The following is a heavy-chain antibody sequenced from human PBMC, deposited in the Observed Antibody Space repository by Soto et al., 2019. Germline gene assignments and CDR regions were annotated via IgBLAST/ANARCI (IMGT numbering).Heavy chain of an antibody. D-gene: IGHD3-22*01. Sequence: ASVKVSCKASGYTFTSYDINWVRQASGQGLEWMGWMNPNSANTGYAQKFQGRVTVTRNTSISTAYMELSSLRSEDTAVYYCARELNYYDSSGYHSTEGAHWGQGTLVTVSS. J-gene: IGHJ4*02. CDR1: GYTFTSYD. V-gene: IGHV1-8*01. CDR3: ARELNYYDSSGYHSTEGAH. CDR2: MNPNSANT.